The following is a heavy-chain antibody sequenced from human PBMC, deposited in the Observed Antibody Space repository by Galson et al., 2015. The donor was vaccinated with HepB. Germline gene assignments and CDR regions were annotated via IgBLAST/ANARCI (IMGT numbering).Heavy chain of an antibody. V-gene: IGHV1-69-2*01. CDR3: ARGGEEGSYCGGDCYFRSNAFDI. CDR1: GYTFTDYY. Sequence: VKVSCKVSGYTFTDYYMHWVQQAPGKGLEWMGLVDPEDGETIYAEKFQGRVTITADESTSTAYMELSSLRSEDTAVYYCARGGEEGSYCGGDCYFRSNAFDIWGHGTMVTVSS. D-gene: IGHD2-21*01. J-gene: IGHJ3*02. CDR2: VDPEDGET.